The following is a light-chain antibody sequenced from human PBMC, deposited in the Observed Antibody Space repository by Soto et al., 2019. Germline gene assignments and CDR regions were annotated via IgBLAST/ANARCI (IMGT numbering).Light chain of an antibody. V-gene: IGLV2-14*03. J-gene: IGLJ2*01. CDR2: DVS. CDR1: RSDLGSDKY. CDR3: NYNAHTRNSGVV. Sequence: QSALTQPASVSGSPGQSITIPCTGTRSDLGSDKYVSWFQQHPGKAPKLILFDVSNRPSGVSTRFSGSKSGNTASLTISGLQAEDEAYYYCNYNAHTRNSGVVFGGGTKVTVL.